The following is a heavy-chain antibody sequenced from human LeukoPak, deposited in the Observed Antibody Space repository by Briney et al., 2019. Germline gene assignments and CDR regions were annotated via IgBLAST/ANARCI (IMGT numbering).Heavy chain of an antibody. Sequence: ASVKVSCKTSGYTFTGYYMHWVRQAPGQGLEWMGWINPNSGGTNYAQKFQGRVTMTTDTSTSTAYMELRSLRSDDTAVYYCARTPMTIFGVVIYNFDYWGQGTLVTVSS. D-gene: IGHD3-3*01. J-gene: IGHJ4*02. V-gene: IGHV1-2*02. CDR1: GYTFTGYY. CDR3: ARTPMTIFGVVIYNFDY. CDR2: INPNSGGT.